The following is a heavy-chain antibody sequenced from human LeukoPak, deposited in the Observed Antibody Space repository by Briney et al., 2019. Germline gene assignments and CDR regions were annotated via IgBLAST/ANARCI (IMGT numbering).Heavy chain of an antibody. D-gene: IGHD3-22*01. CDR1: GGSLSPYY. CDR2: IYYSGST. V-gene: IGHV4-59*01. CDR3: ARENSYYDSSGYYFGSGYFDY. J-gene: IGHJ4*02. Sequence: SETLSLTCTVSGGSLSPYYWIWIRQPPGKGLEWIGYIYYSGSTNYNPSLQSRVTISVDTSKNQFSLRLSSVTAADTAVYYCARENSYYDSSGYYFGSGYFDYWGQGTLVTVSS.